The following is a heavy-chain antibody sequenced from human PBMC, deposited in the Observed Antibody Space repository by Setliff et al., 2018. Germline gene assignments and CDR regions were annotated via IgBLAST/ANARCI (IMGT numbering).Heavy chain of an antibody. CDR3: ARSRLYGGWFDP. V-gene: IGHV1-2*02. D-gene: IGHD4-17*01. J-gene: IGHJ5*02. CDR1: GYTFTGYF. Sequence: ASVKVSCKASGYTFTGYFIHWVRQAPGQRLEWMGWINPNSGGTNYAQKFQGRVTMTRDTSISTAYMELSRLRSDDTAVYSCARSRLYGGWFDPWGQGTLVTVSS. CDR2: INPNSGGT.